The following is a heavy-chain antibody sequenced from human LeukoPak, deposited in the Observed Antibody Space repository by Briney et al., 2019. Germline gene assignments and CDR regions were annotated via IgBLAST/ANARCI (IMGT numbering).Heavy chain of an antibody. CDR2: ISYDGSNK. CDR1: GFTFSSYA. J-gene: IGHJ4*02. V-gene: IGHV3-30*04. D-gene: IGHD5-12*01. CDR3: ARNTRGYSGSPPDY. Sequence: PGGSLRLSCAASGFTFSSYAMHWVRQAPGKGLEWVAVISYDGSNKYYADSVKGRFTISRDNSKNTLYLQRNSLRAEDTAVYYCARNTRGYSGSPPDYWGQGTLVTVSS.